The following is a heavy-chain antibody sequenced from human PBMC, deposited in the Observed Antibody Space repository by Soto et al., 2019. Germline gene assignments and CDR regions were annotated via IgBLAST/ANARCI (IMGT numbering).Heavy chain of an antibody. CDR1: GFTFSAYA. J-gene: IGHJ6*02. D-gene: IGHD4-17*01. Sequence: PGGSLRLSCTGSGFTFSAYAMSWVRQAPGKGLEWVSTITDSGERDYYADSVKGRFTFSRDNSKNMLSLQMNSVRAEDTASYYCVKDRTSRVTVDYYGVDVWGHGPTVPVSS. CDR2: ITDSGERD. V-gene: IGHV3-23*01. CDR3: VKDRTSRVTVDYYGVDV.